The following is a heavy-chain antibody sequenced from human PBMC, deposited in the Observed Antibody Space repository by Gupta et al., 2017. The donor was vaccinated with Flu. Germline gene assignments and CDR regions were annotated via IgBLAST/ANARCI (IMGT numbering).Heavy chain of an antibody. CDR2: IAEEGNNK. CDR3: AKTPPRYSGHELLFDY. J-gene: IGHJ4*02. D-gene: IGHD5-12*01. V-gene: IGHV3-30*17. Sequence: AGGDQGRGLEGVALIAEEGNNKYEADTVKGRFTIARDKCKNTRDVQLNRRRTEDTAVYYCAKTPPRYSGHELLFDYWGQGTLVTVSS.